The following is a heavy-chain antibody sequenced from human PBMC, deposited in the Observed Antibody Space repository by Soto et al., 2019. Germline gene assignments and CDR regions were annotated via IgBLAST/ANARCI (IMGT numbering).Heavy chain of an antibody. CDR1: GFTFSDHY. J-gene: IGHJ4*02. D-gene: IGHD6-19*01. Sequence: EVQLVESGGGLVQPGGSLRLSCAASGFTFSDHYMDWVRQAPGKGLEWVGRTRNKPNSYTTEYAASGKGRFTISRDDSKESLYLQMNSLKTEDTAVYYCARDSYSSAWYIDYWGQGTLVTVSS. V-gene: IGHV3-72*01. CDR3: ARDSYSSAWYIDY. CDR2: TRNKPNSYTT.